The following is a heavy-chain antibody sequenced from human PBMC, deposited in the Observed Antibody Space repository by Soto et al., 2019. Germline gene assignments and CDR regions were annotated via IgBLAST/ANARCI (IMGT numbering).Heavy chain of an antibody. CDR1: GYTFTGYY. Sequence: ASVKVSCKASGYTFTGYYMHWARQAPGQGLEWMGWINPNSGGTNYAQKFQGRVTMTRDTSISTAYMELSRLRSDDTAVYYCARDFISYYYDSSGSKDYWGQGTLVTVSS. J-gene: IGHJ4*02. D-gene: IGHD3-22*01. CDR2: INPNSGGT. CDR3: ARDFISYYYDSSGSKDY. V-gene: IGHV1-2*02.